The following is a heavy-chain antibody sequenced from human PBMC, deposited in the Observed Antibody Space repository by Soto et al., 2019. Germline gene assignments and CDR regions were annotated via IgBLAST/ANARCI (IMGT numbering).Heavy chain of an antibody. D-gene: IGHD3-3*02. CDR1: GGSISSGGYY. Sequence: SETLSLTCTVSGGSISSGGYYWSWIRQHPGKGLEWIGYIYFSGSTYYNPSLKIRVTISVDPSKNQFSLKLSSVTAADTAVYYCARDYTEHSDGMDVWGQGTTVTVSS. CDR3: ARDYTEHSDGMDV. CDR2: IYFSGST. J-gene: IGHJ6*02. V-gene: IGHV4-31*03.